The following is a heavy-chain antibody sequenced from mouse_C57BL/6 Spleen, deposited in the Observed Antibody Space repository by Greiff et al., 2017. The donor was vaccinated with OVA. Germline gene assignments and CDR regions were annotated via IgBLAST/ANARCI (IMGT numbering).Heavy chain of an antibody. CDR2: IYPGDGDT. D-gene: IGHD1-1*01. V-gene: IGHV1-82*01. Sequence: QVQLQQSGPELVKPGASVKLSCKASGYAFSSSWMNWVKQRPGKGLEWIGRIYPGDGDTNSNGKFNGKATLTADKSSSTAYMQLSSLTSEDSAVYVCARGRYYGSYYAMDYWGQGTSVTVSS. CDR1: GYAFSSSW. J-gene: IGHJ4*01. CDR3: ARGRYYGSYYAMDY.